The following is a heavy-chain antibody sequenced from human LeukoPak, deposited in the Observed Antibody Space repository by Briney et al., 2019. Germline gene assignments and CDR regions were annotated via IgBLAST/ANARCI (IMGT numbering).Heavy chain of an antibody. D-gene: IGHD2-8*01. CDR2: MNPNSGNT. CDR3: AREGYCTNGVCYTNYYYYMDV. CDR1: GYTFTSYD. Sequence: ASVKVSCKASGYTFTSYDINWVRQATGQGLEWMGWMNPNSGNTGYAQKFQGRVTMTRNTSVSTAYMELSSLRSEDTAVYYCAREGYCTNGVCYTNYYYYMDVWGKGTTVTVSS. V-gene: IGHV1-8*01. J-gene: IGHJ6*03.